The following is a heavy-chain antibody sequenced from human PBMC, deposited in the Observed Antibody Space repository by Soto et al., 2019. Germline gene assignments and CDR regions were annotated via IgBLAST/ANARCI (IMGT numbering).Heavy chain of an antibody. J-gene: IGHJ3*02. D-gene: IGHD4-17*01. CDR3: ARYDYGNYGGAFDI. Sequence: GGSLRLSCAASGFTFSSYSMNWVRQAPGKGLEWVSFISTTSTPIYYADSVKGRFTISRDNVKNSLYLQMNSLRAEDTAVYYCARYDYGNYGGAFDIWGQGTVVTVS. CDR2: ISTTSTPI. CDR1: GFTFSSYS. V-gene: IGHV3-48*01.